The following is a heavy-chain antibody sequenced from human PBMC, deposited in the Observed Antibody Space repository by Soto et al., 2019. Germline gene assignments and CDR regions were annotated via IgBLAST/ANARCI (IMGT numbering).Heavy chain of an antibody. D-gene: IGHD2-2*01. CDR1: GGSFSDYY. J-gene: IGHJ5*02. CDR2: IDHSGST. CDR3: AREGRYCSSTSCFGWWFDP. V-gene: IGHV4-34*01. Sequence: QVQLQQWGAGLLKPSETLSLTCAVYGGSFSDYYWNWIRQPPGKGLEWIGEIDHSGSTNYSPSLXGRVTISVDTXXNXFXXKLSSVTAADTAVYYCAREGRYCSSTSCFGWWFDPWGQGTLVTVSS.